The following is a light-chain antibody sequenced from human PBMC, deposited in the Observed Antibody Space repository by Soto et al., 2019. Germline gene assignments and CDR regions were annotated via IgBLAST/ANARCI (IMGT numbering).Light chain of an antibody. CDR1: QNIRTY. CDR3: QQSYSSPQT. CDR2: AAS. Sequence: DIQMTQSPSSLSASVGDRVTITCRASQNIRTYLNWYQQRPGKAPKLLISAASSLQSGVPSRFSGIGSGTDFTLTISSLQPEDFVTYYCQQSYSSPQTFGQGTKVEIK. J-gene: IGKJ1*01. V-gene: IGKV1-39*01.